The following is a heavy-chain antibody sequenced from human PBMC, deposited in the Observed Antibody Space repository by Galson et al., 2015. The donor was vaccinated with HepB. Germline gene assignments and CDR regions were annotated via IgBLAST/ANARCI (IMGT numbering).Heavy chain of an antibody. CDR3: ARDKGSGSMGLNWFDP. CDR1: GGTFSSYA. V-gene: IGHV1-69*13. D-gene: IGHD3-10*01. CDR2: IIPIFGIA. Sequence: SVKVSCKASGGTFSSYAISWVRQAPGQGLEWMGGIIPIFGIANYAQKFQGRVTITADESTSTAYMELSSLRSEDTAVYYCARDKGSGSMGLNWFDPWGQGTLVTVSS. J-gene: IGHJ5*02.